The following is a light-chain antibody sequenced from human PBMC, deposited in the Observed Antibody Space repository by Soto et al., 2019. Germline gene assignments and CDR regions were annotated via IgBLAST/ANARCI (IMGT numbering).Light chain of an antibody. J-gene: IGLJ1*01. V-gene: IGLV2-18*02. CDR2: EVS. Sequence: QSVLTQPPSVSGSPGRAVAISCTGTSSDVGSYNRVAWYQQSPGTAPKLMIYEVSNRPSGVPDRFSGSKSGNTASLTIFGLQAEDEADYYCSSFTSSSTYVFGTGTKVTVL. CDR1: SSDVGSYNR. CDR3: SSFTSSSTYV.